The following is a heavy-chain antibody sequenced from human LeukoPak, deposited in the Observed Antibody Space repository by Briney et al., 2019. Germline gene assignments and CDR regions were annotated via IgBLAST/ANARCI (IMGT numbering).Heavy chain of an antibody. V-gene: IGHV4-34*01. CDR2: INHSGST. CDR1: GGSFSGYY. D-gene: IGHD3-9*01. J-gene: IGHJ5*02. Sequence: PSETLSLTCAVYGGSFSGYYWSWIRQPPGKGLEWIGEINHSGSTNYNPSLKSRVTISVDTSKNQFSLKLSSVTAADTAVYYCARRPNYDILTGYYAHWFDPWGQGTLVTVSS. CDR3: ARRPNYDILTGYYAHWFDP.